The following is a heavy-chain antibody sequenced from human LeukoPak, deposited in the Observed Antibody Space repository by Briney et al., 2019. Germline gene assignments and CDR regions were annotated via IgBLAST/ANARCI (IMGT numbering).Heavy chain of an antibody. CDR1: GFTFSSYW. CDR3: AKAPEAGTYYFDY. V-gene: IGHV3-23*01. J-gene: IGHJ4*02. Sequence: GGSLRLSCAASGFTFSSYWMSWVRQAPGKGLEWVSAISGSGGSTYYADSVKGRFTISRDNSKNTLYLQMNSLRAEDTAVYYCAKAPEAGTYYFDYWGQGTLVTVSS. D-gene: IGHD6-19*01. CDR2: ISGSGGST.